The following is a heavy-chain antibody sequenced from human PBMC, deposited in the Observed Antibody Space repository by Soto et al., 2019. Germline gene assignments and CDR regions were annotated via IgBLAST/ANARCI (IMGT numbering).Heavy chain of an antibody. CDR1: GYSFTSYW. Sequence: PGESLKISCKGSGYSFTSYWIRWVRQMPWKGLEWMGMIDPRDSYTNCSPSFQGHVTIPADKSISTAYLQWSSLKASDTAMYYCAIFRTGMGTEDYGTNIWGQGTTVTVSS. CDR3: AIFRTGMGTEDYGTNI. J-gene: IGHJ6*02. V-gene: IGHV5-10-1*01. CDR2: IDPRDSYT. D-gene: IGHD1-1*01.